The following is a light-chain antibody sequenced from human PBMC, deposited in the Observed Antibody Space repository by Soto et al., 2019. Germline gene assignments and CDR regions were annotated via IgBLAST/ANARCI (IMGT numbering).Light chain of an antibody. CDR3: QHYNSYSEA. J-gene: IGKJ1*01. CDR1: QTISSW. V-gene: IGKV1-5*03. Sequence: DIQMTQSPSTRSASVGDRVTITCLASQTISSWLAWYQQKPGKAPKLLIYKASTLKSGVPSRFSGSGSGTEFTLTISSLQPDDFATYYCQHYNSYSEAFGQGTKVDIK. CDR2: KAS.